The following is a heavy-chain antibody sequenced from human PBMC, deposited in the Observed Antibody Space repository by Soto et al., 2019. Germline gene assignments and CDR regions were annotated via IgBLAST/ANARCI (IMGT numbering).Heavy chain of an antibody. D-gene: IGHD1-7*01. V-gene: IGHV4-59*01. CDR2: IYYSGST. CDR3: ARGVNTGTLDY. J-gene: IGHJ4*02. Sequence: PSETLSLTCTVSGGSISSYYWSWIRQPPGKGLEWIGYIYYSGSTNYNPSLKSRVTISVDTSKNQFSLKLSSVTAADTAVYYCARGVNTGTLDYWGQGTLVTVSS. CDR1: GGSISSYY.